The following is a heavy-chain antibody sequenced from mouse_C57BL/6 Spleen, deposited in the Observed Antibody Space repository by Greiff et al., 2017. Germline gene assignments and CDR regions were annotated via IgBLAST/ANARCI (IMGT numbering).Heavy chain of an antibody. CDR1: GYSITSGYY. J-gene: IGHJ4*01. Sequence: EVKLLESGPGLVKPSQSLSLTCSVTGYSITSGYYWNWIRQFPGNKLEWMGYISYDGSNNYNPSLKNRISITRDTSKNQFFLKLNSVTTEDTATYCCARVRDGYYYAMDYWGQGTSVTVSA. CDR2: ISYDGSN. D-gene: IGHD2-3*01. V-gene: IGHV3-6*01. CDR3: ARVRDGYYYAMDY.